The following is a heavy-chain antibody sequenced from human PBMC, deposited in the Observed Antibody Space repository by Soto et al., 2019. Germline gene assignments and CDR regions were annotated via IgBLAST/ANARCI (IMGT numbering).Heavy chain of an antibody. CDR2: INHSGST. J-gene: IGHJ4*02. CDR3: ARGRWSGYHRTRIFDY. CDR1: GGSFSGYY. V-gene: IGHV4-34*01. Sequence: PSETLSLTCAVYGGSFSGYYWSWIRQPPGKGLEWIGEINHSGSTNYNPSLKSRVTISVDTSKNQFSLKLSSVTAADTAVYYCARGRWSGYHRTRIFDYWGQGTLVTVSS. D-gene: IGHD3-3*01.